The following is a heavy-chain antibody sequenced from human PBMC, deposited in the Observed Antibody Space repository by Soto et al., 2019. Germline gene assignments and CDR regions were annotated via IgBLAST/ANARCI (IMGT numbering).Heavy chain of an antibody. V-gene: IGHV3-30-3*01. CDR1: GFTFSSYA. CDR2: ISYDGSNK. CDR3: ARDVLSGCHG. Sequence: GGSLRLSCAASGFTFSSYAMHWVRQAPGKGLEWVAVISYDGSNKYYADSVKGRFTISRDNSKNTLYLQMNSLRAEDTAVYYCARDVLSGCHGWVQGTLVTVSS. D-gene: IGHD6-19*01. J-gene: IGHJ4*02.